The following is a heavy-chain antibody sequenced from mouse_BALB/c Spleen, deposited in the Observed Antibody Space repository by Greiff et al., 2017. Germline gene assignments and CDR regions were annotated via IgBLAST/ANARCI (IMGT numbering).Heavy chain of an antibody. V-gene: IGHV1-63*01. CDR3: ARRGLYAMDY. CDR2: IYPGSGNT. Sequence: QVQLQQSGAELVRPGTSVKISCKASGYAFTNYWLGWVKQRPGNGLEWIGDIYPGSGNTYYNEKFKGKATLTADKSSSTAYMQLSSLTSEDSAVYFCARRGLYAMDYWGQGTSVTVSS. D-gene: IGHD3-1*01. J-gene: IGHJ4*01. CDR1: GYAFTNYW.